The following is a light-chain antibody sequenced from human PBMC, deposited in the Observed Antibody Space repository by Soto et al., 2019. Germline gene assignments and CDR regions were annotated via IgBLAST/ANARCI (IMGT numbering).Light chain of an antibody. J-gene: IGKJ4*01. Sequence: IVMTQSPATLSVSPGERATLSCRASQSVSSNLAWYQQKPGQAPRLLIYGASTRATGIPARFSGSGSGTEFTLTISSLQSEDFAVYYCQQYNNWPLTFGGGTQVEIK. CDR3: QQYNNWPLT. CDR1: QSVSSN. V-gene: IGKV3-15*01. CDR2: GAS.